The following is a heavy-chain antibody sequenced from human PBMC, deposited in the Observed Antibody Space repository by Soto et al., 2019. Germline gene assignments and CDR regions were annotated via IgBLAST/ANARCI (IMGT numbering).Heavy chain of an antibody. CDR2: ISGGADST. D-gene: IGHD6-19*01. Sequence: EAQLLESGGGLVQPGGSLRLSCAASGFTFSSYAMNWVRQAPGKGLEWVSRISGGADSTYYADSVKGRFTISRDNSKNILYLQMNSLSAEDTAVYHCEQVRSGSGVSAGMDVWGQEPTVTVSS. CDR1: GFTFSSYA. J-gene: IGHJ6*02. CDR3: EQVRSGSGVSAGMDV. V-gene: IGHV3-23*01.